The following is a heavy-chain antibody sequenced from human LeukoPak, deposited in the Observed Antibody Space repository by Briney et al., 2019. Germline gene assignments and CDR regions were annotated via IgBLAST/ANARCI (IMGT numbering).Heavy chain of an antibody. CDR2: INPNSGGT. CDR3: ARAGSCPPFPAAIRPFDY. Sequence: ASVKVSCKASGYTFTGYYMHWVRQAPGQGLEWMGWINPNSGGTNYAEKFQGRVTMTRDTSISTAYMELSRLRSDDTAVYYCARAGSCPPFPAAIRPFDYLGQGTMVTVSS. J-gene: IGHJ4*02. D-gene: IGHD2-2*02. V-gene: IGHV1-2*02. CDR1: GYTFTGYY.